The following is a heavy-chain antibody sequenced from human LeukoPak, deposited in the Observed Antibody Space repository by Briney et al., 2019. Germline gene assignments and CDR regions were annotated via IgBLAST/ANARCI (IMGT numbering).Heavy chain of an antibody. Sequence: GGSLRLSCAASGFTFSSFGMHWVRQAPGKGQEWVSVISTGDEIHYAESVRGRFTISRDSSSNTLSLHMNSLRVEDTAIYYCATSQGPGNHWFDPWGQGTLVTVPS. J-gene: IGHJ5*02. CDR3: ATSQGPGNHWFDP. V-gene: IGHV3-NL1*01. CDR2: ISTGDEI. CDR1: GFTFSSFG.